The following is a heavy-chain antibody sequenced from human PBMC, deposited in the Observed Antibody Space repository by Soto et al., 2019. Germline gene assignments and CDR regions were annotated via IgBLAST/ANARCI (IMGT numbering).Heavy chain of an antibody. CDR1: GYTFTIYW. V-gene: IGHV5-51*01. D-gene: IGHD3-9*01. J-gene: IGHJ6*02. CDR3: ASNDLLTDSEAYGLDV. CDR2: IWPGDSVT. Sequence: HGESLKISCKGSGYTFTIYWIAWVRQMPGKGLEWMGIIWPGDSVTRYSPSFQGQVTISADKSISTAYLQWSSLKASDSAMYYCASNDLLTDSEAYGLDVWGQGTTVTVSS.